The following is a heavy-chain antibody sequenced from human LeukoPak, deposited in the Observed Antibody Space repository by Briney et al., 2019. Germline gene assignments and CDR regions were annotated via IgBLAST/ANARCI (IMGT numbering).Heavy chain of an antibody. CDR3: AKDRAAAGTNYFDY. CDR2: IRYDGSNK. J-gene: IGHJ4*02. D-gene: IGHD6-13*01. CDR1: GFTFSSYG. V-gene: IGHV3-30*02. Sequence: GGSLRLSCAASGFTFSSYGMHWVRQAPGKGLEWVAFIRYDGSNKYYADSMKGRFTISRDNSKNTLYLQMNSLRAEDTAVYYCAKDRAAAGTNYFDYWGQGTLVTVSS.